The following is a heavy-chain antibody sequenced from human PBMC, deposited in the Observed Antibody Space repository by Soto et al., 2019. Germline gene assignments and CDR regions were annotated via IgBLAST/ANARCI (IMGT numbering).Heavy chain of an antibody. J-gene: IGHJ5*02. D-gene: IGHD3-10*01. V-gene: IGHV4-39*01. CDR1: GGSISSSSYY. CDR3: ARVFRTLYCSGSHSTP. CDR2: IYYSGST. Sequence: SETLCLTCTVSGGSISSSSYYWGWIRQPPGKGLEWIGSIYYSGSTYYNPSRKSRVTISVDTSKNQFSLKLSSVTAADTAVYYCARVFRTLYCSGSHSTPCVQGTLVTVSS.